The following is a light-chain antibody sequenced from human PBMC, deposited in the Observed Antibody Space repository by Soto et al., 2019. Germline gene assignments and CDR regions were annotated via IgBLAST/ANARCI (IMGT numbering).Light chain of an antibody. CDR2: ANG. CDR1: SSNIGAGYD. CDR3: QSYDSSLGRHV. J-gene: IGLJ1*01. V-gene: IGLV1-40*01. Sequence: QSVLTQPPSVSGAPGQRVTISCTGSSSNIGAGYDVHWYQQLPGTAPKLLIYANGNRPSGVPDRFSGSKSGTSASLAITGLQAEDAADYYCQSYDSSLGRHVFGTWTKLTVL.